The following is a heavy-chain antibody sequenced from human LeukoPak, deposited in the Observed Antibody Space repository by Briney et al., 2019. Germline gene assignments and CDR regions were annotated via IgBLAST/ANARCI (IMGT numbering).Heavy chain of an antibody. CDR3: ARNPDGYNHYFDY. Sequence: SQTLSLTCTVSGGSISSGSYYWSWIRQPAGKGLEWIGRIYTSGSTNYNPSLKSRVTISVDTSKNQFSLKLSSVTAADTAVYYCARNPDGYNHYFDYWGQGTLVTVSS. V-gene: IGHV4-61*02. CDR1: GGSISSGSYY. CDR2: IYTSGST. D-gene: IGHD5-24*01. J-gene: IGHJ4*02.